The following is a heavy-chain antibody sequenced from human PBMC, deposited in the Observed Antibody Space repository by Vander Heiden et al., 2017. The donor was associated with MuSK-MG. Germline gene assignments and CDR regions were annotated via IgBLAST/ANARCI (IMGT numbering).Heavy chain of an antibody. J-gene: IGHJ6*02. D-gene: IGHD1-26*01. CDR1: GYTSTGYH. CDR3: ARQRTYFDADNTADAGGLDV. V-gene: IGHV1-2*02. CDR2: INPNGGDT. Sequence: QVQLEQPGAEGKKPGASVTVSCRASGYTSTGYHMHWVRQTPGQGFEWMGWINPNGGDTYYAQKYEDRVTMTRDTSTSTAYMELTSLRPDDTAVYYCARQRTYFDADNTADAGGLDVWGQGTTVIVSS.